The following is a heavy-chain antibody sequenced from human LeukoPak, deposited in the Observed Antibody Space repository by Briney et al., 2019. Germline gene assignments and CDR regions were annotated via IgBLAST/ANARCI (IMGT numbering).Heavy chain of an antibody. CDR2: IIPILGIA. CDR3: ARLAELGSYYFDY. J-gene: IGHJ4*02. CDR1: GGTFSSYA. D-gene: IGHD7-27*01. Sequence: SVTVSCKASGGTFSSYAISWVRQAPGQGLEWMGRIIPILGIANYAQKFQGRVTITADKSTSTAYMELSSLRSEDTAVYYCARLAELGSYYFDYWGQGTLVTVSS. V-gene: IGHV1-69*04.